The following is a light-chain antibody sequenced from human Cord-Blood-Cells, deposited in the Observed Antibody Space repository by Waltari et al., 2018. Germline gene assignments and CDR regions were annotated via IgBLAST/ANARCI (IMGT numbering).Light chain of an antibody. Sequence: EIVLTQSPATLSLSPGERATLSCRASQSVSSYLAWYQQKPGQAPRLLIYDASNSATGIPARFSGSGSGTDFTLTISSLEPEDFAVYYCQQRSNWPPWTFGPGTKVDIK. CDR2: DAS. CDR3: QQRSNWPPWT. J-gene: IGKJ3*01. V-gene: IGKV3-11*01. CDR1: QSVSSY.